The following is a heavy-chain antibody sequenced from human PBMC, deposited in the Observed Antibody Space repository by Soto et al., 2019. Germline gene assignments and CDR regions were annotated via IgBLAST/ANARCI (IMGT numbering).Heavy chain of an antibody. Sequence: SETLSLTCTVSGGSISSSSYYWGWIRQPPGKGLEWIGSIYYSGSTYYNPSLKSRVTISVDTSKNQFSLKLSSVTAADTAVYYCARLVLPAAPTFDYWGQGTLVTVSS. V-gene: IGHV4-39*01. CDR2: IYYSGST. J-gene: IGHJ4*02. D-gene: IGHD2-2*01. CDR3: ARLVLPAAPTFDY. CDR1: GGSISSSSYY.